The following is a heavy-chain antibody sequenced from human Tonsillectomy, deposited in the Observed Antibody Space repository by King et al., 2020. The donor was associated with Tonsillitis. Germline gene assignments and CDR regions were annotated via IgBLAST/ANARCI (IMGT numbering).Heavy chain of an antibody. CDR2: IYHSGST. Sequence: LQLQESGPGLVKPSGTLSLTCAVSGGSISSSNWWSWLRQPPGKGLEWIGEIYHSGSTNYNPSLKSRVTISVDKSKNQFSLKLSSVTAADTAVYYCARDQDSSSSAEYFQHWGQGTLVTVSS. V-gene: IGHV4-4*02. CDR1: GGSISSSNW. D-gene: IGHD6-6*01. J-gene: IGHJ1*01. CDR3: ARDQDSSSSAEYFQH.